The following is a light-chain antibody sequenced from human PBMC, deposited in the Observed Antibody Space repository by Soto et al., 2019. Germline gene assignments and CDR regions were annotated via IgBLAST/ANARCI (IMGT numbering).Light chain of an antibody. CDR3: QSYDSSLSGVV. J-gene: IGLJ2*01. V-gene: IGLV1-40*01. Sequence: QAVVTQPPSVSGAPGQRVTISCTGSSSNIGAGYDVHWYQQLPGTAPKLLIYGNSNRPSGVPDQFSGSKSGTSAFLVITGLQAEDEADYYCQSYDSSLSGVVFGGGTKVTVL. CDR2: GNS. CDR1: SSNIGAGYD.